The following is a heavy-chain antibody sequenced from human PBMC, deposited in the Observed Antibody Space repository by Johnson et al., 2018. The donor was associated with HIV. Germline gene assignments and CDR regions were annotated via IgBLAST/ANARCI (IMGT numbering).Heavy chain of an antibody. V-gene: IGHV3-15*01. CDR2: IKSKTDGGTT. CDR1: GFTFSDYY. Sequence: EVQVLESGGGLVKPGGSLRLSCAASGFTFSDYYMTWVRQAPGKGLEWVGRIKSKTDGGTTDYAAPVKGRFTISRDDSKNTLYLQMNSLKTEDTAVYYCTTLAESSSSMYAFDIWGQGTMLTVSS. J-gene: IGHJ3*02. D-gene: IGHD6-6*01. CDR3: TTLAESSSSMYAFDI.